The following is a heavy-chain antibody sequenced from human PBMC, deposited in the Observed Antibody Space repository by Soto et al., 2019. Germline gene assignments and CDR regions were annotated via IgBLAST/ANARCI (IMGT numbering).Heavy chain of an antibody. Sequence: PGGSLRLSCEASGFTFSIYWMHWVRQAPGKGLVWISRINGDGSSASYADSVKGRFTVSRDNSKNTLYLHMNSLRAEDTAVYYCAKDFGVVIHQFWQWGQGTLVTVSS. CDR1: GFTFSIYW. D-gene: IGHD3-3*01. CDR2: INGDGSSA. CDR3: AKDFGVVIHQFWQ. J-gene: IGHJ4*02. V-gene: IGHV3-74*01.